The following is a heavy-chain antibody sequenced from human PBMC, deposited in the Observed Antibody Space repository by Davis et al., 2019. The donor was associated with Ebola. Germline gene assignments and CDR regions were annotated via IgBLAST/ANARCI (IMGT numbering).Heavy chain of an antibody. CDR2: ISSSSYYI. CDR3: ARGGYYDSSGYSHEAFDI. D-gene: IGHD3-22*01. Sequence: GSLRLSCAASGFTFSSYSMNWVRQAPGKGLEWVSSISSSSYYIYYADSLKGRFTISRDNAKNSLYLQMNSLRAEDTAVYHCARGGYYDSSGYSHEAFDIWGQGTKVTVS. CDR1: GFTFSSYS. J-gene: IGHJ3*02. V-gene: IGHV3-21*01.